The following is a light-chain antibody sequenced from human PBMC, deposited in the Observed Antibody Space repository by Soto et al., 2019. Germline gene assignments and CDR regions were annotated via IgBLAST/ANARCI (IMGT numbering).Light chain of an antibody. CDR1: QSVSSY. V-gene: IGKV3-11*01. Sequence: EIVLTQSPATLSLSPGERATLSCRASQSVSSYLAWYQQKPGQAPRLLIYDASNRATGIPARFSGSGSGTDFALTISSLEPEDFAVYYCQQRSSWPLTFGGGTKAEIK. CDR2: DAS. J-gene: IGKJ4*01. CDR3: QQRSSWPLT.